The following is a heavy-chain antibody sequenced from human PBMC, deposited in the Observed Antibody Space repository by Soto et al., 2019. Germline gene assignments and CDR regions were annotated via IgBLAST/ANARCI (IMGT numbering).Heavy chain of an antibody. Sequence: PGGSLRLSXAASGFHFNNAWMTWVRQAPGKGLEWVGRIRTKTDFGAEDYAAPVKGRFTISRDDSKTTVYLLMSSLKTEDTAVYYCATDSIWNYELAYWGLGTLVTVSS. V-gene: IGHV3-15*01. J-gene: IGHJ4*02. CDR3: ATDSIWNYELAY. D-gene: IGHD1-7*01. CDR1: GFHFNNAW. CDR2: IRTKTDFGAE.